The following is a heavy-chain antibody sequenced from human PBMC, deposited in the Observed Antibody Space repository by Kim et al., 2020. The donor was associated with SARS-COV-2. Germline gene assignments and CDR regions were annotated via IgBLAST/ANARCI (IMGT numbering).Heavy chain of an antibody. Sequence: SETLSLTCAVYGGSFSGYYWSWIRQPPGKGLEWIGEINHSGSTNYNPSLKSRVTISVDTSKNQFSLKLSSVTAADTAVYYCASYGGYSYGYPGRVFDYWG. CDR2: INHSGST. CDR3: ASYGGYSYGYPGRVFDY. V-gene: IGHV4-34*01. CDR1: GGSFSGYY. D-gene: IGHD5-18*01. J-gene: IGHJ4*01.